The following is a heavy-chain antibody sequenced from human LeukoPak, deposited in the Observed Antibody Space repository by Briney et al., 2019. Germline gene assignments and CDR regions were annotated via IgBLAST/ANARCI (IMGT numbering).Heavy chain of an antibody. CDR3: ATTYSTCSGGSCYFGDY. J-gene: IGHJ4*02. D-gene: IGHD2-15*01. Sequence: SETLSLTCAVYGVSFSGYYWSWIRQPPGKGLEWIGEINHSGSTNYNPSPKSRVTISVDTSKNQFSLKLSYVTAADTAVYYCATTYSTCSGGSCYFGDYWGQGTLVTVSS. CDR2: INHSGST. V-gene: IGHV4-34*01. CDR1: GVSFSGYY.